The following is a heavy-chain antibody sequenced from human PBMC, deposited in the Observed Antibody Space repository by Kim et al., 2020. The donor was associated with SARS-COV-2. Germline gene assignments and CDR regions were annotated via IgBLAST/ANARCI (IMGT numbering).Heavy chain of an antibody. CDR3: ATSYLLTKFDY. CDR1: GFTFSSYA. V-gene: IGHV3-23*01. Sequence: GGSLRLSCAASGFTFSSYAMSWVRQAPGKGLEWVSAISASGGRTYYADFAKGRFTISRDNSKNTLYLQMNSLRAEDTAVYYCATSYLLTKFDYWGQGTLVSVYS. CDR2: ISASGGRT. J-gene: IGHJ4*02. D-gene: IGHD3-9*01.